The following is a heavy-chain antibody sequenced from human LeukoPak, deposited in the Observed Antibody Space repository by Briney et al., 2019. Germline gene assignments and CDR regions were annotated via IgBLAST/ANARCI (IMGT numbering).Heavy chain of an antibody. D-gene: IGHD1-26*01. CDR2: IIPIFGTA. Sequence: GASVKVSCKASGGTFSSYAISWVRQAPGQGLEWMGGIIPIFGTANYAQKFQGRVTITADKSTSTAYMELSSLRSEDTAVYYCARDLDPGSGSYSGLDSWGQGTLVTVSS. V-gene: IGHV1-69*06. CDR1: GGTFSSYA. J-gene: IGHJ5*02. CDR3: ARDLDPGSGSYSGLDS.